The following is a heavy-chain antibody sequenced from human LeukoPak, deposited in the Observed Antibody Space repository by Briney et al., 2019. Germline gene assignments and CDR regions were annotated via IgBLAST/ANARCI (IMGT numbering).Heavy chain of an antibody. V-gene: IGHV3-30*02. D-gene: IGHD6-19*01. CDR2: IRYDGSNK. Sequence: QPGGSLRLSCAASGFTFSSYGMHWVRQAPGKGLEWVAFIRYDGSNKYYADSVKGRFTISRDNSKNTLYLQMNSLRAEDTAVYYCAKDLWAGSGWFLLDYWGQGTLVTVSS. J-gene: IGHJ4*02. CDR3: AKDLWAGSGWFLLDY. CDR1: GFTFSSYG.